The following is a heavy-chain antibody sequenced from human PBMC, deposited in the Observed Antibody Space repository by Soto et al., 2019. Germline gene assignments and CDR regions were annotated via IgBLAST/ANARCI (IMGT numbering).Heavy chain of an antibody. D-gene: IGHD1-7*01. CDR1: GFTFSSYG. J-gene: IGHJ4*02. Sequence: EVQLLESGGGLVQPGGSLRLSCAASGFTFSSYGMTWVRQALGKGPEWVSFSSATGAGTYYADSVKGRFTISRDNSKNTLYLQMTSLRADDTAVYYCAKDRRAGGNYGFYSDFWGQGALVIVSS. V-gene: IGHV3-23*01. CDR3: AKDRRAGGNYGFYSDF. CDR2: SSATGAGT.